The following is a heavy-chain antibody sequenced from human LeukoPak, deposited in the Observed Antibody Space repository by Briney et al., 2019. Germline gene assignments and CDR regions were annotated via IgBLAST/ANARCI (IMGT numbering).Heavy chain of an antibody. D-gene: IGHD3-16*02. CDR1: GFTFNSYV. V-gene: IGHV3-30-3*01. Sequence: PGGSLRLSCAASGFTFNSYVMHWVRQAPGKGLEWVAVISYVGNKEYYADSVKGRFTISRDNSKNTVYLQMNSLRPEDTAVYYCARAFLGELSLPLDFWGQGILVTVSS. CDR3: ARAFLGELSLPLDF. J-gene: IGHJ4*02. CDR2: ISYVGNKE.